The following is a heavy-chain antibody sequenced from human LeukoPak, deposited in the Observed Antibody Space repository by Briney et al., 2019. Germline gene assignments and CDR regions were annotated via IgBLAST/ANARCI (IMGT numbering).Heavy chain of an antibody. J-gene: IGHJ3*02. CDR1: GGSISNYY. CDR2: IYSFGYT. CDR3: ARLPGRDCSSTSCRFLRAFDI. D-gene: IGHD2-2*01. Sequence: SGTLPQTCRGTGGSISNYYWSWIRQPPGKELAGIGYIYSFGYTNYNPPLKSRITISIDTSKNQFSLKLSSVTAADTAVYYCARLPGRDCSSTSCRFLRAFDIWGQGTMVTVSS. V-gene: IGHV4-59*01.